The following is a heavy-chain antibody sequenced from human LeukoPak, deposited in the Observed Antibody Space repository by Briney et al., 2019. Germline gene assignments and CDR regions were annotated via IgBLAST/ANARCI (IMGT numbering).Heavy chain of an antibody. CDR3: AAIEFSGSYYGY. D-gene: IGHD1-26*01. Sequence: PGGSLRLSCEASGFTFDDSAMHWVRQAPGKGLVWVSRIKTDGSSTSYADSVKGRFTISRDNAKNTLYLQMNSLRAEDTAVYYCAAIEFSGSYYGYWGQGTLVTVSS. V-gene: IGHV3-74*01. CDR1: GFTFDDSA. CDR2: IKTDGSST. J-gene: IGHJ4*02.